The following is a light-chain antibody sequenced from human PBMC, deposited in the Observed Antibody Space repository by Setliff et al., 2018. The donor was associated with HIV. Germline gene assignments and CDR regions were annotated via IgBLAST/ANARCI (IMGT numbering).Light chain of an antibody. CDR2: SNN. CDR1: SSNIRTNA. CDR3: ASWDDSLSGQV. J-gene: IGLJ1*01. Sequence: QSVLTQPPSTSGTPGQRVTTSCSGSSSNIRTNAVNWYQQLSGTAPKLLIYSNNQRPSGVPDRFSGSKSGTSASLAISGLQSEDEADYYCASWDDSLSGQVFGTGTKVTVL. V-gene: IGLV1-44*01.